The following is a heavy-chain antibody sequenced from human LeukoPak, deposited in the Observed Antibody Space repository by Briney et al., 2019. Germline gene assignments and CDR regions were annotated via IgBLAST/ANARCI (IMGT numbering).Heavy chain of an antibody. CDR3: AKGRAGYYYYGMGV. V-gene: IGHV3-30*18. J-gene: IGHJ6*02. D-gene: IGHD6-13*01. Sequence: GRSLRLSCAASGFTFSSYGMHWVRQAPGKGLEWVAVISYDGSNKYYADSVKGRFTISRDNSKNTLYLQMNSLRAEDTAVYYCAKGRAGYYYYGMGVWGQGTTVTVSS. CDR2: ISYDGSNK. CDR1: GFTFSSYG.